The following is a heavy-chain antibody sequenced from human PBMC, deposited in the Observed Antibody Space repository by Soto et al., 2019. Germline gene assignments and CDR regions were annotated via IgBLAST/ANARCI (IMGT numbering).Heavy chain of an antibody. D-gene: IGHD3-22*01. CDR3: ARGYYYDSSGYYLDH. Sequence: QVRLLQSGAVAMKTGASVELSCEASGYSFTSHVIHWLRQAPGERLARMGWIKPGTGATKYLQTLQDRVTIYRDTSANIVNLEMRSLRSEDTAVYYCARGYYYDSSGYYLDHWGKGTLVTVSS. J-gene: IGHJ4*02. V-gene: IGHV1-3*01. CDR2: IKPGTGAT. CDR1: GYSFTSHV.